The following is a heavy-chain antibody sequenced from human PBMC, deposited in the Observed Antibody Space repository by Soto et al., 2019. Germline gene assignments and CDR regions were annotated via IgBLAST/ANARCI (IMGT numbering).Heavy chain of an antibody. J-gene: IGHJ4*02. CDR3: TRLISAAQAY. D-gene: IGHD3-10*01. CDR1: GFVFKDSS. CDR2: IRDRAYNYAT. Sequence: EVLLVESGGGLVQPGGSLKLSCEASGFVFKDSSIHWVRQASGKGLEGVGRIRDRAYNYATAYAASVKGRFTISRDDSNNKENLQMDSLKTEDTAIYYCTRLISAAQAYWGQGTLVTVST. V-gene: IGHV3-73*01.